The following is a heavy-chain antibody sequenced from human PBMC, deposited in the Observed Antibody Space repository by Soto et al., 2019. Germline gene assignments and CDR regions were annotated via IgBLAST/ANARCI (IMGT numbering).Heavy chain of an antibody. CDR3: VGTGLVVALATRGDY. CDR2: INSDGTST. Sequence: EVQLVESGGGLVQPGGSLRLSCAASGFTFISYWMHWVRQAPGKGLVWVSRINSDGTSTTYAGSVKGRFTISRDNAKNTLYVRMNNSRAEETAVYYCVGTGLVVALATRGDYWGQGTLVTVSP. CDR1: GFTFISYW. J-gene: IGHJ4*02. D-gene: IGHD5-12*01. V-gene: IGHV3-74*01.